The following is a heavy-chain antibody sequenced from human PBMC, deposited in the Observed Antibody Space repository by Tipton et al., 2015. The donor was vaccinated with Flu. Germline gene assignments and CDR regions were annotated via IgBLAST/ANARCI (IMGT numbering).Heavy chain of an antibody. CDR3: ARRDFSNYVSEPKNWFDS. D-gene: IGHD4-11*01. CDR1: GDSLGSSYY. CDR2: IHTSAGT. V-gene: IGHV4-38-2*01. J-gene: IGHJ5*01. Sequence: TLSLTCSVSGDSLGSSYYWAWIRQPPGRGLEWIGNIHTSAGTYYNLSLKSRVTISVDRSKNQFPLRLASATAADTAVYFCARRDFSNYVSEPKNWFDSWGQRTLVAVSS.